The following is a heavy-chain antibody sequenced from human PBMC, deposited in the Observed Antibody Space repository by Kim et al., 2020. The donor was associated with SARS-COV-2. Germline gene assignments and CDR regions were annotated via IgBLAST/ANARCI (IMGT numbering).Heavy chain of an antibody. Sequence: GGSLRLSCAASGFTFGDYAMHWVRQAPGKGLEWVSGISWNSGSIGYADSVEGRFTISRDNAKNSLYLQMNSLGAEDTALYYCAKGTVTTTGDFDYWGQGTLVTVSS. V-gene: IGHV3-9*01. CDR2: ISWNSGSI. J-gene: IGHJ4*02. CDR1: GFTFGDYA. CDR3: AKGTVTTTGDFDY. D-gene: IGHD4-17*01.